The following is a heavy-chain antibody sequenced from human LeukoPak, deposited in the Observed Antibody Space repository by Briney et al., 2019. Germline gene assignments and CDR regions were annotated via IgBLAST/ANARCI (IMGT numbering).Heavy chain of an antibody. CDR1: GDTFTSYY. D-gene: IGHD6-13*01. Sequence: ASVKLTCTASGDTFTSYYLHWVRQAPGQGLEWMGWINPNGGATNYAHPFRGGVTMTRDTSNSTAYMVRSRLIADYTAVYYCERDSSSSSWYEGSYSYYMDVWGKGTTVTIS. CDR3: ERDSSSSSWYEGSYSYYMDV. J-gene: IGHJ6*03. V-gene: IGHV1-2*02. CDR2: INPNGGAT.